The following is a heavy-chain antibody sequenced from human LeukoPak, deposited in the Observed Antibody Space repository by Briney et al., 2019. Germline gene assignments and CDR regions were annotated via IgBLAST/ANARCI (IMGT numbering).Heavy chain of an antibody. D-gene: IGHD2-15*01. CDR2: IKSKSDGGTP. CDR1: GFNFNNPW. Sequence: GGSLRLSCAASGFNFNNPWMSWVRQAPGKGLEWVGRIKSKSDGGTPDYAAPVKGRFAISRDDSKNTLHLQMNSLKTEDTAVYYCTTEGGWSFYFDYWGQGTLVTVSS. V-gene: IGHV3-15*01. J-gene: IGHJ4*02. CDR3: TTEGGWSFYFDY.